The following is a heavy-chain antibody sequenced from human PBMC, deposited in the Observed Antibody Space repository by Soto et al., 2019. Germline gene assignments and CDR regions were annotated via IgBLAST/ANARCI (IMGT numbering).Heavy chain of an antibody. D-gene: IGHD6-13*01. V-gene: IGHV5-51*01. CDR2: IYPGDSDT. Sequence: GASLKISCKGSGYSFTSYWIGWVRQMPGKGLEGMGVIYPGDSDTRYISSVQGQVTISAATSISTAYLQWSSLKASDTAMYYCARHKLEPQLYYYGMDVWGQGNTVNVCS. CDR3: ARHKLEPQLYYYGMDV. CDR1: GYSFTSYW. J-gene: IGHJ6*02.